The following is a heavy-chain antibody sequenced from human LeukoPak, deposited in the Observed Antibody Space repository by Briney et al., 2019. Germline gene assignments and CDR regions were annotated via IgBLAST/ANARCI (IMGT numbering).Heavy chain of an antibody. J-gene: IGHJ6*02. CDR3: ARDCSAGSCYSGTYYYHGMDV. Sequence: SETLSLTCTVSGGSISSYYWSWIRQPPGKGLEWIGYIYYSGSTNYNPSLKSRVTISLDTSKNQLSLKLNSVTAADTAVYYCARDCSAGSCYSGTYYYHGMDVWGQGTTVTVSS. CDR2: IYYSGST. D-gene: IGHD2-15*01. CDR1: GGSISSYY. V-gene: IGHV4-59*01.